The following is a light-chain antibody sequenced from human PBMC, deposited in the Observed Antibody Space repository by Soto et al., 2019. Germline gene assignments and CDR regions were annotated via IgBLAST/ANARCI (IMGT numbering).Light chain of an antibody. V-gene: IGKV1-39*01. CDR1: QSLSSY. J-gene: IGKJ5*01. CDR2: AAS. Sequence: LQMTHSATSLSASVGARVTITCRASQSLSSYLNWYQQKPGKAPKLLIYAASSLQSGVPSRFSGSGSGTDFTLTISCLQSEDFATYYCQQYYSYPITFGQGTRLEIK. CDR3: QQYYSYPIT.